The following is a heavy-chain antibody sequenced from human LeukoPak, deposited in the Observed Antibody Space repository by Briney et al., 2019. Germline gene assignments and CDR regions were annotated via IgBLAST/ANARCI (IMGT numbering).Heavy chain of an antibody. CDR1: GLTFSTSA. CDR3: AKMGSTPYYDHFDYFDY. J-gene: IGHJ4*02. D-gene: IGHD3-16*01. CDR2: ISGSGVTT. V-gene: IGHV3-23*01. Sequence: GGSLRLSSGASGLTFSTSAMSWVRQAPGKGLEWISGISGSGVTTYYADSVKGRFTISRDNSENTVYLQMDSLRVEDTALYYCAKMGSTPYYDHFDYFDYWGQGTQVTVSS.